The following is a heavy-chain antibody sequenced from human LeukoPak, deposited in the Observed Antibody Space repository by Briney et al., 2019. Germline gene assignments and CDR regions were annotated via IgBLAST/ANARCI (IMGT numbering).Heavy chain of an antibody. CDR3: ARDRSIPAAGYYYYYYMDV. CDR1: GYTFTGYY. Sequence: ASVKVSYKASGYTFTGYYMHWVRQAPGQGLEWMGWINPNSGGTNYAQKFQGRVTMTRDTSISTAYMELSRLRSDDTAVYYCARDRSIPAAGYYYYYYMDVWGKGTTVTISS. V-gene: IGHV1-2*02. CDR2: INPNSGGT. D-gene: IGHD6-13*01. J-gene: IGHJ6*03.